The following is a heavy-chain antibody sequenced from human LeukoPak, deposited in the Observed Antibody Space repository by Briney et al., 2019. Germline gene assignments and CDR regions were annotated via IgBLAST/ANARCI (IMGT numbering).Heavy chain of an antibody. Sequence: GGSLRLSCGASGFNFSSYSMNWVRQAPGKGLEWVSSISSSSSYIYYADSLKGRFTICRDNANNSLYLQMNSLRAEDTAVYYCARDKGGIGHYFDYWGQGALVTVSS. CDR2: ISSSSSYI. CDR3: ARDKGGIGHYFDY. D-gene: IGHD3-16*01. J-gene: IGHJ4*02. CDR1: GFNFSSYS. V-gene: IGHV3-21*01.